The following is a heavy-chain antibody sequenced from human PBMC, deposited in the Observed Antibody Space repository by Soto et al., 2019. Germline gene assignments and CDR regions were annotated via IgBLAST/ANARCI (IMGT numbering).Heavy chain of an antibody. J-gene: IGHJ4*02. V-gene: IGHV1-69*01. CDR3: ARGRGLYNSGRSQLDS. Sequence: QVQLVQSGAEVEKPGSSVRVSCKASGDSFSKYTVNWVRQAPRQGLEWMGGIIPRFGTTNYAPTLQDRVTITADESMNTVYMESSSLRSEDTALYYCARGRGLYNSGRSQLDSWGQGTLVTVSS. CDR2: IIPRFGTT. CDR1: GDSFSKYT. D-gene: IGHD1-26*01.